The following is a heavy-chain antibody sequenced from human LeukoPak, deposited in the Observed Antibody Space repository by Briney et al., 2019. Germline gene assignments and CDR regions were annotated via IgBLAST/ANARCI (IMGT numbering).Heavy chain of an antibody. Sequence: GGSLRLSCAASGFTFSGYSMNWVRQAPGKGLEWVSSISSSSSYIYYADSVKGRFTISRDNAKNSLYLQMNSLRAEDTAVYYCARRLPGGAFDIWGQGTMVTVSS. D-gene: IGHD4-11*01. J-gene: IGHJ3*02. CDR1: GFTFSGYS. CDR3: ARRLPGGAFDI. V-gene: IGHV3-21*01. CDR2: ISSSSSYI.